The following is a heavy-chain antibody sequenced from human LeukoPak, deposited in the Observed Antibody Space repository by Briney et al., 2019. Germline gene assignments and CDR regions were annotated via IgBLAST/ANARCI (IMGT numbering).Heavy chain of an antibody. J-gene: IGHJ4*02. D-gene: IGHD6-13*01. CDR3: AVQRTLWQQVLDH. Sequence: PGKSLRLSCAASGFTFSSNAMTWVRQPPGKGLERVSTISGSSDTTYYADSVKGRFTISRDNSKNTLYLQMNSLRAEDTAVYYCAVQRTLWQQVLDHWGQGTLVTVSS. CDR2: ISGSSDTT. V-gene: IGHV3-23*01. CDR1: GFTFSSNA.